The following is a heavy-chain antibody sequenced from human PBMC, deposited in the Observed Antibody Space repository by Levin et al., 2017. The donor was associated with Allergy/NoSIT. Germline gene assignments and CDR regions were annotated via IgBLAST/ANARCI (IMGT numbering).Heavy chain of an antibody. Sequence: ASVKVSCKASGYTFTSYAMHWVRQAPGQRLEWMGWINAGNGNTKYSQKFQGRVTITRDTSASTAYMELSSLRSEDTAVYYCARVIAARTPTGTFDYWGQGTLVTVSS. V-gene: IGHV1-3*01. D-gene: IGHD6-6*01. CDR3: ARVIAARTPTGTFDY. CDR1: GYTFTSYA. J-gene: IGHJ4*02. CDR2: INAGNGNT.